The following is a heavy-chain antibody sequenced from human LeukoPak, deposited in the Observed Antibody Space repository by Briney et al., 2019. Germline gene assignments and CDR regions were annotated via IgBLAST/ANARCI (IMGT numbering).Heavy chain of an antibody. CDR1: GYTFSDYW. CDR3: ARHRGGGMGHAMDV. D-gene: IGHD3-10*01. J-gene: IGHJ6*02. Sequence: PGESLRISCKTSGYTFSDYWISWLRQMPGKDLEWMGRIEPDDSYTHYSPSFQGHVSISVDESISTAYLQWSSLKASDTAMYYCARHRGGGMGHAMDVWGQGTTVTVSS. CDR2: IEPDDSYT. V-gene: IGHV5-10-1*01.